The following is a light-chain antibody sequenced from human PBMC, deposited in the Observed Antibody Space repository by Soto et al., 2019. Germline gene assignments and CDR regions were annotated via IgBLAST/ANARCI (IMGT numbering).Light chain of an antibody. J-gene: IGLJ2*01. CDR2: GNS. Sequence: QSVLTQPTSVSGAPGQRVTISCTGSRSNIGAGYDVHWYQQLPGTAPKLLIYGNSNRPSGVPDRFSGSKSGTSASLAITGLQAEDEADYYCQSYDSSLSGVVFGGGTKLTVL. V-gene: IGLV1-40*01. CDR1: RSNIGAGYD. CDR3: QSYDSSLSGVV.